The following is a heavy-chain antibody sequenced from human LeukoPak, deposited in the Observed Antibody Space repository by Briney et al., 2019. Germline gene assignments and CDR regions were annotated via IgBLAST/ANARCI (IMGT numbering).Heavy chain of an antibody. Sequence: AESLRLSCAASGFTFSSYAMSWVRQAPGKGLEWVSGISDSGGSTYSVDFMKGRFTISRDNSNSTLYLEMTSLRADATADYYCARVCLTWFLRDYYYMDVWGKGTTVTVSS. CDR1: GFTFSSYA. V-gene: IGHV3-23*02. J-gene: IGHJ6*03. D-gene: IGHD3-3*01. CDR2: ISDSGGST. CDR3: ARVCLTWFLRDYYYMDV.